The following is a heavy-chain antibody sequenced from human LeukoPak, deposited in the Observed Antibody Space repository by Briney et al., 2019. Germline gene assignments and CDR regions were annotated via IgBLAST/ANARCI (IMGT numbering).Heavy chain of an antibody. CDR3: AKGSADARPYYFDY. CDR1: GFTFSGYA. CDR2: ITGSGGST. D-gene: IGHD2-15*01. V-gene: IGHV3-23*01. J-gene: IGHJ4*02. Sequence: GGSLRLSCAASGFTFSGYAMNWVRQAPGKGLEWVSAITGSGGSTYYAAPVKGRFTISRDFSKNTLYLQMSSVRAEDTAIYYCAKGSADARPYYFDYWGQGTLVTVSS.